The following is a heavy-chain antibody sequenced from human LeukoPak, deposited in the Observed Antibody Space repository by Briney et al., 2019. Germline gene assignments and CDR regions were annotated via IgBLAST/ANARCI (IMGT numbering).Heavy chain of an antibody. CDR3: ARVEYSTSSSDY. Sequence: SEALSLTCTVSGGSISSYYWSWIRQPPGKGLEWIGYIYYSGSTNYSPSLKSRVTISVDTSKNQFSLKLSSVTAADTAVYYCARVEYSTSSSDYWGQGTLVTVSS. J-gene: IGHJ4*02. V-gene: IGHV4-59*01. D-gene: IGHD6-6*01. CDR2: IYYSGST. CDR1: GGSISSYY.